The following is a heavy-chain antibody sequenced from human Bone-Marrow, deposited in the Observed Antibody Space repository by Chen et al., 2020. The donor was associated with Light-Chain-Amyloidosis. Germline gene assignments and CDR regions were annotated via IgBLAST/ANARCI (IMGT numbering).Heavy chain of an antibody. D-gene: IGHD5-12*01. J-gene: IGHJ4*02. CDR2: IYPDDSDA. CDR1: GYTFPNYW. CDR3: ARRRDGYNFDY. Sequence: EVQREQSGQEVKKPGESLKISCKGSGYTFPNYWIGWVRQMPGKGLEWMGVIYPDDSDARYSPSFEGQVTISADKSITTAYLQRRSLKASDTAMYYCARRRDGYNFDYWGQGTLVTVSS. V-gene: IGHV5-51*01.